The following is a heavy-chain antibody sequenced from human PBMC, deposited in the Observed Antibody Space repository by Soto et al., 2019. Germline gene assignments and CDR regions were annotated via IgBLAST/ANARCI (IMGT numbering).Heavy chain of an antibody. D-gene: IGHD1-7*01. CDR1: GAYISHFS. CDR3: ARESGENWTYEAH. J-gene: IGHJ1*01. CDR2: ITVNGNT. V-gene: IGHV4-4*07. Sequence: QVQQLESGPGLVKPWDTLSLTCTVSGAYISHFSWSWIRQPPGKGLEWIGLITVNGNTQYNPSFRSRVTMSMDTSRNQFSLNRQSATAAYTALYYCARESGENWTYEAHWGQGTLVTVSS.